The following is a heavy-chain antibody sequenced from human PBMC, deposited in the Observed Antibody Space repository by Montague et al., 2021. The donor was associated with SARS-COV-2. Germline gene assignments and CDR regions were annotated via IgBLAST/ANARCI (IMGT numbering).Heavy chain of an antibody. J-gene: IGHJ5*02. D-gene: IGHD2-2*01. V-gene: IGHV4-59*08. CDR2: IYYSGRT. CDR1: GGSISSYY. CDR3: ARNPRPAAMWGWFDP. Sequence: SETLSLTCTVSGGSISSYYWRWIRQPPGKGLEWIGYIYYSGRTNYNPSLKSRVTISVDTSKNQFSLKLSSVTAADTAVYYCARNPRPAAMWGWFDPWGQGTLVTVSS.